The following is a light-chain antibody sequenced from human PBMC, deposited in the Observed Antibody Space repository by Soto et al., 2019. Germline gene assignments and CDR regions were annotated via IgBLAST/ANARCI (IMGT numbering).Light chain of an antibody. V-gene: IGKV2-30*02. J-gene: IGKJ2*01. CDR3: LQTAHWPYT. CDR2: KVS. Sequence: DVVMTQSPLSLPVTLGQPASVSCRSSRGLVHSDGNTYLTWFQQRPGQSPRRLIYKVSNRDSGVPDRFSGSGSFTDFTLRVSRVEAEDVGVYYCLQTAHWPYTFGQGTKLEIK. CDR1: RGLVHSDGNTY.